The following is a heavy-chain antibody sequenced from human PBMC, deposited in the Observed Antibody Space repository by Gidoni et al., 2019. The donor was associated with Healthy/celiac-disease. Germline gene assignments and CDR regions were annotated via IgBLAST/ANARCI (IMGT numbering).Heavy chain of an antibody. CDR2: FDPEDGET. Sequence: QVPLVQSGAEVKKPGASVKVSCKVSGYTLTELSMHWVRQAPGKGLEWMGGFDPEDGETIYAQKFQGRVTMTEDTSTDTAYMELSSLRSEDTAVYYCATVHMDYGDYASYYGMDVWGQGTTVTVSS. CDR1: GYTLTELS. V-gene: IGHV1-24*01. J-gene: IGHJ6*02. D-gene: IGHD4-17*01. CDR3: ATVHMDYGDYASYYGMDV.